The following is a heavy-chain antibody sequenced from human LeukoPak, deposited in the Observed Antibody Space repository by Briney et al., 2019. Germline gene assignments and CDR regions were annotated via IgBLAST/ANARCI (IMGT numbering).Heavy chain of an antibody. J-gene: IGHJ4*02. CDR1: GFTFSSYG. CDR3: AKDWRVAAADYYFDY. CDR2: IWYDGSNK. Sequence: GGSLRLSCAASGFTFSSYGMHWVRQAPGKGLEWAAVIWYDGSNKYYADSVKGRFTISRDNSKNTLYLQMNSLRAEDTAVYYCAKDWRVAAADYYFDYWGQGTLVTVSS. V-gene: IGHV3-33*06. D-gene: IGHD6-13*01.